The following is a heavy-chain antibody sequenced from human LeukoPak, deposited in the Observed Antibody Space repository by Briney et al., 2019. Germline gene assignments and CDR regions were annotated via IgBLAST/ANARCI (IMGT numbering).Heavy chain of an antibody. D-gene: IGHD2-15*01. J-gene: IGHJ4*02. CDR3: ARHPFATPFDY. CDR2: IYYSGDS. V-gene: IGHV4-59*08. Sequence: KSSETLSLTCTVSGGSISGFYWSWIRQPPGKGLEWIGYIYYSGDSNYNPSLKSRVTMSLDTPKNQLSLRLSSVTAADTAVYYCARHPFATPFDYWGRGTLVTVSS. CDR1: GGSISGFY.